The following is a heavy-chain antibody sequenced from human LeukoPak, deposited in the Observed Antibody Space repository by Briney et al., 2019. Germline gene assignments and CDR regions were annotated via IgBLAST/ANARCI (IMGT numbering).Heavy chain of an antibody. CDR2: MNPNSGNT. CDR3: ARRLRLGELSLFGY. Sequence: GASVKVSCKASGYTFTSYDINWVRQATGQGLEWMGWMNPNSGNTGYAQKFQGRVTMTRNTSISTAYMELSSLRSEDTAVYYCARRLRLGELSLFGYWGQGTLVTVSS. D-gene: IGHD3-16*02. CDR1: GYTFTSYD. J-gene: IGHJ4*02. V-gene: IGHV1-8*01.